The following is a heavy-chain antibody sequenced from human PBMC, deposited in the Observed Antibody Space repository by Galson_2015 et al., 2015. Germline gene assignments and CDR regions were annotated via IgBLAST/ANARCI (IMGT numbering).Heavy chain of an antibody. CDR2: TYYRSRWYN. V-gene: IGHV6-1*01. D-gene: IGHD1-1*01. CDR3: LRDGSRRLDY. J-gene: IGHJ4*02. CDR1: GDSVSSNSVT. Sequence: CAISGDSVSSNSVTWNWIRQSPSRGLEWLGRTYYRSRWYNESAESVKSRITINSDTSKNQFSLQLNSVTPEDTAVYYSLRDGSRRLDYWAQGSLVPVYS.